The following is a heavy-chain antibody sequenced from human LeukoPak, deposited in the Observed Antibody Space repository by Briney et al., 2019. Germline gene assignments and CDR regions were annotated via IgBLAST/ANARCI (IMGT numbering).Heavy chain of an antibody. CDR1: GYSISSGYY. Sequence: SETLSLTCAVSGYSISSGYYWGWIRQPPGKGLEWIGSIYHSGSTYYNPSLKSRVTISVDTSKNQFSLKPTSVTAADTAVYYCARQPDARPGYFQHWGQGTLVTVSS. J-gene: IGHJ1*01. CDR3: ARQPDARPGYFQH. V-gene: IGHV4-38-2*01. D-gene: IGHD1-14*01. CDR2: IYHSGST.